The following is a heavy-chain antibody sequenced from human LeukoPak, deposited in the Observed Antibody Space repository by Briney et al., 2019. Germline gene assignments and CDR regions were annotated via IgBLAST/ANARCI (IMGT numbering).Heavy chain of an antibody. CDR1: GYTFTGYY. V-gene: IGHV1-46*01. CDR2: INPSGGST. D-gene: IGHD5-18*01. Sequence: ASVTVSCMASGYTFTGYYMHWVGPAPGQGLEWMGIINPSGGSTSYAQKFQGRVTMTRDTSTSTVYMELSSLRSEDTAVYSCAREDTAMLFYWGQGTLVTVSS. CDR3: AREDTAMLFY. J-gene: IGHJ4*02.